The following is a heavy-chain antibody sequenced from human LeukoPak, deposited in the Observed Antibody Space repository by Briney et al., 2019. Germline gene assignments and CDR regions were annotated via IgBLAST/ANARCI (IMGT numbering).Heavy chain of an antibody. V-gene: IGHV1-2*02. CDR1: GYTFTNYY. J-gene: IGHJ3*02. CDR2: INSNRGGT. Sequence: ASVNVSCKASGYTFTNYYIHWVRQAPGQGLAWMGLINSNRGGTNYAQKFQGRVTMTRDTSIRTAYMELRSVRSDDTAVYYCARDHGDDAFDIWGPGTMVTVSS. D-gene: IGHD3-3*01. CDR3: ARDHGDDAFDI.